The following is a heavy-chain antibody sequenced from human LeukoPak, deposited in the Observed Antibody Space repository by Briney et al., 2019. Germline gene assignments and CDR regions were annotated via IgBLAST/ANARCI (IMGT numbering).Heavy chain of an antibody. CDR2: ISGGGGST. J-gene: IGHJ5*02. CDR1: GFTFSSYA. Sequence: GGSLRLSCVASGFTFSSYAMSWVRQAPGKGLEWVSAISGGGGSTYYAASVKGRFTISRDNSKNTLYLQMNSLRAEDTAVSYCAKEYCSSSIIYPSLGDWFDPWGQGTLVTVSS. CDR3: AKEYCSSSIIYPSLGDWFDP. D-gene: IGHD2-2*01. V-gene: IGHV3-23*01.